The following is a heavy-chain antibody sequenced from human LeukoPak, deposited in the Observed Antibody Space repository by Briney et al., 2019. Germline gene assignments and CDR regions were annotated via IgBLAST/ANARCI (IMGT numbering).Heavy chain of an antibody. D-gene: IGHD3-16*01. CDR1: GFTFSSYA. Sequence: GGSLRLSCAASGFTFSSYAMSWVRQAPGKGLEWVSAISGSGGSTYYADSVKGRFTISRDNSKNTLYLQMNSLRAEDTAVYYCEKRTGNWGYFDYWGQGTLVTVSS. V-gene: IGHV3-23*01. CDR3: EKRTGNWGYFDY. J-gene: IGHJ4*02. CDR2: ISGSGGST.